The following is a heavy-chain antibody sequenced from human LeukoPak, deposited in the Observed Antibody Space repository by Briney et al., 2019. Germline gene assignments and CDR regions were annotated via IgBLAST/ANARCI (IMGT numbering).Heavy chain of an antibody. D-gene: IGHD3-10*01. CDR2: IYYSGST. CDR3: ARALLGSGSLYYFDY. J-gene: IGHJ4*02. Sequence: TSSETLSLTCTVSGGSISSSSYYWGWIRQPPGKGLEWIGSIYYSGSTYYNPSLKSRVTISVDTSKNQFSLKLSSVTAADTAVYYCARALLGSGSLYYFDYWGQGTLVTVSS. V-gene: IGHV4-39*01. CDR1: GGSISSSSYY.